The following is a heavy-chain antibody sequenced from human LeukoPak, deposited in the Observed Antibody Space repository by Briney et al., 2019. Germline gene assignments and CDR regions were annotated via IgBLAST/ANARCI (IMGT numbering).Heavy chain of an antibody. CDR2: ISGSGGST. J-gene: IGHJ4*02. Sequence: PGGSLRLSCAASGFTFSSYAMSWVRQAPGKGLEWVSAISGSGGSTYYADSVKGRFTISRDNSKNTLYLQMNSLRAEDTAVYYCAKGSNYYDSSGYTDYWGQGTLVTVSS. CDR1: GFTFSSYA. D-gene: IGHD3-22*01. CDR3: AKGSNYYDSSGYTDY. V-gene: IGHV3-23*01.